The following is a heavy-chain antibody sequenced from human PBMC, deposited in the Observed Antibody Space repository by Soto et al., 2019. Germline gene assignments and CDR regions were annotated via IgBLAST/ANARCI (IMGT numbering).Heavy chain of an antibody. Sequence: SETLSLTCAVSGGSISSGGYSWSWIRQPPGKGLEWIGYIYHSGSTYYSPSLKSRVTISVDRSKNQFSLKLTSVTAADTAVYYSHAGGPLPPAENGEYYSSVMAVGAKGTTVPVSS. J-gene: IGHJ6*04. V-gene: IGHV4-30-2*01. CDR1: GGSISSGGYS. D-gene: IGHD3-10*01. CDR2: IYHSGST. CDR3: HAGGPLPPAENGEYYSSVMAV.